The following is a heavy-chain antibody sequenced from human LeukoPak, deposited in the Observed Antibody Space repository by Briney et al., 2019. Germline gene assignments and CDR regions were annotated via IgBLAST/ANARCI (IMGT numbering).Heavy chain of an antibody. J-gene: IGHJ3*02. Sequence: GESLKIPCKGSGYSFTTYWIGWVRRMPGKGLEWMGIIYPRDSDTRYSPSLQGQVTISADKSITTAYLQWSSLKASDTAMYYCARRHLSARAFDIWGQGTMVTVSS. V-gene: IGHV5-51*01. D-gene: IGHD3-16*01. CDR3: ARRHLSARAFDI. CDR1: GYSFTTYW. CDR2: IYPRDSDT.